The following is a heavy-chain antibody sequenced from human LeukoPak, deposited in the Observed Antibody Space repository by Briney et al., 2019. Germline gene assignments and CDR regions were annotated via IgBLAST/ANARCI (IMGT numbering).Heavy chain of an antibody. J-gene: IGHJ4*02. Sequence: GGSLRLSCSASGFTFSSYAIHWVRQAPGKGLEYFSAIRSNGGSTYYADSVKGRFTISRDNSKNTLYLQMSSLRAEDTAVFYCASGRFNSGWLDYWGQGTLVTVSS. CDR2: IRSNGGST. CDR1: GFTFSSYA. V-gene: IGHV3-64D*06. CDR3: ASGRFNSGWLDY. D-gene: IGHD6-19*01.